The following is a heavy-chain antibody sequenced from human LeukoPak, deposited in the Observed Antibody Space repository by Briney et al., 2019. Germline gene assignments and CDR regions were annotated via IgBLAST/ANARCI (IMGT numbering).Heavy chain of an antibody. CDR1: GFTFSSYW. CDR2: ISSSGSTI. CDR3: ARIGQLPLDAFDI. Sequence: PGGSLRLSCAASGFTFSSYWMSWVRQAPGKGLEWVSYISSSGSTIYYADSVKGRFTISRDNAKNSLYLQMNSLRAEDTAVYYCARIGQLPLDAFDIWGQGTMVTVSS. J-gene: IGHJ3*02. V-gene: IGHV3-48*04. D-gene: IGHD2-2*01.